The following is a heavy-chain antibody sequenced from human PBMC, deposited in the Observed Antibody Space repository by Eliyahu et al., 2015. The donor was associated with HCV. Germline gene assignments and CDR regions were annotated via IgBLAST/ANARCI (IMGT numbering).Heavy chain of an antibody. CDR1: DFTFSRYS. V-gene: IGHV3-30*04. J-gene: IGHJ5*02. D-gene: IGHD3-22*01. CDR2: ISHDGTTT. CDR3: ARDADNCGYSTCLPDL. Sequence: HLVQSGGGVVQPGRSLRLSCSATDFTFSRYSMHWVRQTPGKGLGWVSMISHDGTTTSYAASVRGRFTISRDNFKYAVFLQMDSLRDEDAAIYYCARDADNCGYSTCLPDLWGQGTLVTVSS.